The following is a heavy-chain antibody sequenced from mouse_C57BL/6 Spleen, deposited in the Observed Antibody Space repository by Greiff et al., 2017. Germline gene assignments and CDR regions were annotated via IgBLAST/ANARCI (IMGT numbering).Heavy chain of an antibody. J-gene: IGHJ3*01. CDR1: GYTFTSYT. Sequence: VQLQQSGAELARPGASVKMSCKASGYTFTSYTMHWVKQRPGQGLEWIGYINPSSGYTKYNQKFKDKATLTADKSSSTAYMQLSSLTSEDSAVYYCARSADGYPAWFAYWGQGTLVTVSA. CDR2: INPSSGYT. CDR3: ARSADGYPAWFAY. V-gene: IGHV1-4*01. D-gene: IGHD2-3*01.